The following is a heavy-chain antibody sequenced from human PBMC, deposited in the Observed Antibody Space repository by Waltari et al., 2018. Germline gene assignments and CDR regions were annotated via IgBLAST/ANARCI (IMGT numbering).Heavy chain of an antibody. CDR1: GYRFTSYW. Sequence: EVQLVRSGAEVKTPGESLRIYCKGSGYRFTSYWISLVSHMAGKGLEWMGRIDPSDSYTNYSPSFQGHVTISADKSISTAYLQWSSLKASDTAMYYCARHLTIAVAGTKEFDYWGQGTLVTVSS. D-gene: IGHD6-19*01. J-gene: IGHJ4*02. V-gene: IGHV5-10-1*03. CDR3: ARHLTIAVAGTKEFDY. CDR2: IDPSDSYT.